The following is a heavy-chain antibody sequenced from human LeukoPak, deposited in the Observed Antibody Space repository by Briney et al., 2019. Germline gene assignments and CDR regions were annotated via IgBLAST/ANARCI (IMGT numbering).Heavy chain of an antibody. CDR2: INIDGSTT. Sequence: PGGSLRLSCAASGFTFTSHWMHWVRLVPGKGLVWLARINIDGSTTGYADSVKGRFTISRDNAKNTLYLQMNSLRAEDTAVYYCTRDRTTVTLFDYWGQGTLVTVSS. J-gene: IGHJ4*02. CDR1: GFTFTSHW. D-gene: IGHD4-17*01. CDR3: TRDRTTVTLFDY. V-gene: IGHV3-74*01.